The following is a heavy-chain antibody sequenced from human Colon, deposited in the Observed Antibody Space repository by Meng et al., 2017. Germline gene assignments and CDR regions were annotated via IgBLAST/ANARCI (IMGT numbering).Heavy chain of an antibody. CDR2: IIPIFGTA. CDR3: AREGGYSGYEADAFDI. CDR1: GGTFSSYA. J-gene: IGHJ3*02. V-gene: IGHV1-69*05. Sequence: SVKVSCKASGGTFSSYAISWVRQAPGQGLEWMGGIIPIFGTANYAQKFQGRVTITTDESTSTAYMELGSLRSENTAVYYCAREGGYSGYEADAFDIWGQGTMVTVSS. D-gene: IGHD5-12*01.